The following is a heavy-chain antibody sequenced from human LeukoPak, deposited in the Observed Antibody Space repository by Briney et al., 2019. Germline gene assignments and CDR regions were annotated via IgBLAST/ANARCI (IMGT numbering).Heavy chain of an antibody. CDR3: AKVAWDSLDHEYFQH. CDR1: GFTVSSNY. Sequence: PGGSLRLSCAASGFTVSSNYMSWVRQAPGKGLEWVSVIYSGGSTYYADSVKGRFTISRDNSKNTLYLQMNSLRAEDTAVYYCAKVAWDSLDHEYFQHWGQGTLVTVSS. D-gene: IGHD3-22*01. V-gene: IGHV3-53*01. CDR2: IYSGGST. J-gene: IGHJ1*01.